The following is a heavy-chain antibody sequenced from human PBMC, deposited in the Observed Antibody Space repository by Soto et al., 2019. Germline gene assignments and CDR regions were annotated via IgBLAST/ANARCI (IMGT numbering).Heavy chain of an antibody. D-gene: IGHD1-26*01. CDR2: INAGNGNT. Sequence: QVQLVQSGAEVKKPGASVKVSCKASGYTFTNYAMHWVRQAPGQRLEWMGWINAGNGNTKYSQKFQGRVTITRDTSASTAYRERSSLRSEDTAVYSCARGGSLYWYFDLWGRGTLVTVSS. CDR3: ARGGSLYWYFDL. J-gene: IGHJ2*01. CDR1: GYTFTNYA. V-gene: IGHV1-3*01.